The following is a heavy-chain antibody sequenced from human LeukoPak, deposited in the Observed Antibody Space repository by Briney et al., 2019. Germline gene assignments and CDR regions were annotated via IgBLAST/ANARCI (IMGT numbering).Heavy chain of an antibody. CDR1: GFTFSSYS. D-gene: IGHD3-10*01. V-gene: IGHV3-21*01. J-gene: IGHJ4*02. CDR3: ARDSPPLWFGESFPFDY. Sequence: PGGSLRLSCAASGFTFSSYSMNWVRQAPGKGLEWVSSISSSSSYIYYADSVKGRFTISRDNAKNSLYLQMNSLRAEDTAVYYCARDSPPLWFGESFPFDYWGQGTLVTVSS. CDR2: ISSSSSYI.